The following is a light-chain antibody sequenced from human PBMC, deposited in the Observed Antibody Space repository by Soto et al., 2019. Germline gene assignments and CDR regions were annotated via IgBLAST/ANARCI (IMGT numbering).Light chain of an antibody. CDR1: QDISSR. J-gene: IGKJ3*01. Sequence: DIQMTQSPSSVSASIGDRDTITCRASQDISSRLAWYQQRPGKAPQLLLYAASSLQSGVPSRFSGSGSVTDFTLTISSLQPEDFATYYCQQANSFPLTFGPGTKVDIK. CDR3: QQANSFPLT. V-gene: IGKV1-12*01. CDR2: AAS.